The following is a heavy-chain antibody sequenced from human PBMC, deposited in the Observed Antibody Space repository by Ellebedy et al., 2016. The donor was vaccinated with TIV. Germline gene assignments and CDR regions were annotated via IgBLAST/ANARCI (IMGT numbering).Heavy chain of an antibody. CDR3: ARDSGSYYRFDK. CDR2: IYYSGNS. D-gene: IGHD3-10*01. V-gene: IGHV4-59*01. J-gene: IGHJ4*02. Sequence: SETLSLTXTVSGDSISTYYWSWIRQAPGKGLEWIGYIYYSGNSNYNPSLKSRATISIDTSKNQFSLRLTSVTAADTAVYFCARDSGSYYRFDKWGQGILVTVSS. CDR1: GDSISTYY.